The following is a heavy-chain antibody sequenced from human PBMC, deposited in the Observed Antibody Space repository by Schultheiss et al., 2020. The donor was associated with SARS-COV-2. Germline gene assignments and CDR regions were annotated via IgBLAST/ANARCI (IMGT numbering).Heavy chain of an antibody. Sequence: GESLKFSCAASGFTVSSNYMSWVRQAPGKGLEWVSVIYSGGSTYYADSVKGRFTISRDNSKNTLYLQMNSLRAEDTAVYYCAKGYSSSWFFDYWGQGTLVTVSS. J-gene: IGHJ4*02. CDR1: GFTVSSNY. CDR2: IYSGGST. CDR3: AKGYSSSWFFDY. D-gene: IGHD6-13*01. V-gene: IGHV3-53*05.